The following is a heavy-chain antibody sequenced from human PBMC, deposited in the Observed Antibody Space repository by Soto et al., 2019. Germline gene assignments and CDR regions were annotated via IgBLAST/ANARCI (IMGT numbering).Heavy chain of an antibody. CDR2: INAGNGNT. Sequence: ASVKVSCKASGYTFTSYAMDWVRQAPGQRLEWMGWINAGNGNTKYSQKFQGRVTITRDTSASTAYMELSSLRSEDTAVYYCARAPADSSSGHLFDPWGQGSMAPVST. J-gene: IGHJ5*02. V-gene: IGHV1-3*01. CDR1: GYTFTSYA. D-gene: IGHD6-6*01. CDR3: ARAPADSSSGHLFDP.